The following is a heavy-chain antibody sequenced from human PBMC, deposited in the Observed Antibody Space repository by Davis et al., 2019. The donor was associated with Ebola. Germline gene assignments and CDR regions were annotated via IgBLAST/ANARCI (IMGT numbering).Heavy chain of an antibody. CDR1: GGTFSSYA. D-gene: IGHD3-9*01. J-gene: IGHJ6*02. Sequence: AASVKVSCKASGGTFSSYAISWVRQAPGQGLEWMGGIIPIFGTANYAQKFQGRVTITADESTSTAYMALSRLRIDDTAVYYCARADLTGPNDVWGQGTTVTVSS. CDR3: ARADLTGPNDV. V-gene: IGHV1-69*13. CDR2: IIPIFGTA.